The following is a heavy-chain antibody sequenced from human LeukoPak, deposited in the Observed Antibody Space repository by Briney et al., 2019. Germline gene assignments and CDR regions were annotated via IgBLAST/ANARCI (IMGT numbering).Heavy chain of an antibody. CDR2: INRSGGK. CDR1: GFAFSTYD. CDR3: AQGGYFAFDF. D-gene: IGHD2-2*03. Sequence: GGSLRLSCVASGFAFSTYDMQWVRQAPGKGLEWVSGINRSGGKYYTDSAKGRFTISRDNSKSTLYLEMNSLRADDTAVYYCAQGGYFAFDFWGQGTMVTVSS. J-gene: IGHJ3*01. V-gene: IGHV3-23*01.